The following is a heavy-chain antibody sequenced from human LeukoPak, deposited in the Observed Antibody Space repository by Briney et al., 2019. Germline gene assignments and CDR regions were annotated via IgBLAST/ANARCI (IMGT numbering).Heavy chain of an antibody. J-gene: IGHJ4*02. CDR2: ISSSSSYI. D-gene: IGHD3-9*01. CDR3: ARGRRYFDWLFDY. Sequence: GGSLRLSCAASGFTFSSYSMNWVRQAPGKGLEWVSPISSSSSYIYYADSVKGRFTISRDNAMNSLYLQMNSLRAEDTAVYYCARGRRYFDWLFDYWGQGTLVTVSS. V-gene: IGHV3-21*01. CDR1: GFTFSSYS.